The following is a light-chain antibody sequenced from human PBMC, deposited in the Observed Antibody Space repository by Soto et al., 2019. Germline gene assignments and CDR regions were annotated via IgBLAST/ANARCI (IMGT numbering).Light chain of an antibody. J-gene: IGKJ4*01. V-gene: IGKV4-1*01. CDR1: QSVLYSSNNKNY. CDR2: WAS. CDR3: QQYYSSPLT. Sequence: DFVMTQSPDSLAVSLGERATINCKSSQSVLYSSNNKNYLAWYQQKPGQPPKLLIYWASTRESGVPDRFSGSGSGTDFTLTINSLQAEDVAVYFCQQYYSSPLTFGGGTKVDTK.